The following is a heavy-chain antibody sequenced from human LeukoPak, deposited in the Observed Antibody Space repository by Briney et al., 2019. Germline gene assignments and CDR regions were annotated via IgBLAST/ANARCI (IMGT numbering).Heavy chain of an antibody. CDR1: GGSISSGGYY. CDR2: IYYSGST. J-gene: IGHJ4*02. V-gene: IGHV4-31*03. CDR3: ARAAVLLRHFENFDY. Sequence: SETLSLTCTVSGGSISSGGYYWSWIRQHPGKGLEWIGYIYYSGSTYYNPSLKSRVTISVDTSKNQFSLKLSSVTAADTAVYYCARAAVLLRHFENFDYWGQGTLVTVSS. D-gene: IGHD3-9*01.